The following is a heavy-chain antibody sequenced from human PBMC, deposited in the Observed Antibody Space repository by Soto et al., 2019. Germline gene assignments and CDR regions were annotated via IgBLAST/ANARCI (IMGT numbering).Heavy chain of an antibody. D-gene: IGHD4-17*01. CDR3: ARVYGDFLDY. J-gene: IGHJ4*02. V-gene: IGHV4-59*01. CDR1: GGSISSYY. CDR2: IYYSGST. Sequence: PSETLSLTCTVSGGSISSYYWSWIRQPPGKGLEWIGYIYYSGSTNYNPSLKSRVTISVDTSKNQFSLKLSSVTAADTAVYYCARVYGDFLDYWGQGTLVTVSS.